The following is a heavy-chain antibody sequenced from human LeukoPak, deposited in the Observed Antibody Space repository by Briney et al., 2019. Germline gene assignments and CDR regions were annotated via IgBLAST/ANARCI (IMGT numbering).Heavy chain of an antibody. CDR1: GGSISSSNW. Sequence: SETLSLTCAVSGGSISSSNWWSWVRQPPGKGLEWIGEIYHSGSTNYNPSLKSRVTISVDKSKNQFSLKLSSVTAADTAVYYCAREWSSSWYSNYYGMDVWGQGTTVSVSS. D-gene: IGHD6-13*01. V-gene: IGHV4-4*02. CDR3: AREWSSSWYSNYYGMDV. J-gene: IGHJ6*02. CDR2: IYHSGST.